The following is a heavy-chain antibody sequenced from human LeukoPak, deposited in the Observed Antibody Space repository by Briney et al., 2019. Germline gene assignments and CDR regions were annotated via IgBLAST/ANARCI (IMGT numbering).Heavy chain of an antibody. V-gene: IGHV1-2*06. D-gene: IGHD6-13*01. Sequence: ASVKVSCKASGYTFTSYYMHWVRQAPGQGLEWMGRINPNSGGTNYAQKFQGRVTMTRDTSISTAYMELSRLRSDDTAVYYCARELQQLVRSGYYYYMDVWGKGTTVTVSS. CDR3: ARELQQLVRSGYYYYMDV. CDR2: INPNSGGT. CDR1: GYTFTSYY. J-gene: IGHJ6*03.